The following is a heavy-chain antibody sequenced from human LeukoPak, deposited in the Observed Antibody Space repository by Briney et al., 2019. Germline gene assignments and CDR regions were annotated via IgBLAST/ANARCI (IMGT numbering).Heavy chain of an antibody. J-gene: IGHJ4*02. CDR1: GFTFDDYA. V-gene: IGHV3-9*01. D-gene: IGHD3-10*01. CDR3: AKVALQRWFGELLGYFDY. CDR2: ISWNGGNI. Sequence: PGGSLRLSCAASGFTFDDYAMHWVRQAPGKGLEWVSGISWNGGNIAYADSVKGRFTISRDNSKNTLYLQMNSLRAEDTAVYYCAKVALQRWFGELLGYFDYWGQGTLVTVSS.